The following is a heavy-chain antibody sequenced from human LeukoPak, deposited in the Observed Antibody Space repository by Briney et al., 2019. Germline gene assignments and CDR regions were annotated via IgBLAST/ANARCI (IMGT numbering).Heavy chain of an antibody. CDR1: GGSFSGYY. J-gene: IGHJ6*02. Sequence: SETLSLTCAVYGGSFSGYYWRWIRQPPGKGLEWIGEINHSGSTNYNPSLKSRVTISVDTSKNQFSLKLTSVTAADTAVYYCARLAHIAAAGSYSYHSLDVWGQGTTVTVSS. D-gene: IGHD6-13*01. V-gene: IGHV4-34*01. CDR3: ARLAHIAAAGSYSYHSLDV. CDR2: INHSGST.